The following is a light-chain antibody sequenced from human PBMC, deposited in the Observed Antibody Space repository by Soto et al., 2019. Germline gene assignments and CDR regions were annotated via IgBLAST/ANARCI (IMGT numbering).Light chain of an antibody. J-gene: IGLJ2*01. V-gene: IGLV2-14*01. CDR1: SSDVGGYNY. Sequence: QSALTQPASVSGSPGQSITISCTGTSSDVGGYNYVSWYQQHPGKAPKLMIYEVSNRPSGVSNRFPGSKSGNTASLTISGLQAEDEADYYCSSYTSRVVFGGGTQLTVL. CDR2: EVS. CDR3: SSYTSRVV.